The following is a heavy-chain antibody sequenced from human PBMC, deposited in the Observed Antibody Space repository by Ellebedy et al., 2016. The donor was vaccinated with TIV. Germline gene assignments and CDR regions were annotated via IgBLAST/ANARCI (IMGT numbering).Heavy chain of an antibody. CDR1: GYTFTGYY. D-gene: IGHD5-24*01. J-gene: IGHJ4*02. CDR2: INPNSGGT. CDR3: ARGWRWLANSSGYYFDY. Sequence: ASVKVSCKASGYTFTGYYMHWVRQAPGQGLEWMGWINPNSGGTNSAQKFQGWVTMTRDTSISTAYMELSRLTYDDTAVYYCARGWRWLANSSGYYFDYWGQGTLVTVSS. V-gene: IGHV1-2*04.